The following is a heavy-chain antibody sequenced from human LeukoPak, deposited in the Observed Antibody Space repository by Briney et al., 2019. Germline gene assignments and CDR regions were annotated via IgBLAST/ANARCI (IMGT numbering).Heavy chain of an antibody. CDR1: GFTFGVYW. CDR3: ARSWDYYYYYFDV. J-gene: IGHJ6*03. V-gene: IGHV3-7*01. Sequence: GGSLRLACAASGFTFGVYWMTWVRQAPGKGLEWVANIKPDGTEKYYVDSVKGRFTISRDNADNSLFLHMDRLRAEDTAVYYCARSWDYYYYYFDVWGKGTTVTVSS. CDR2: IKPDGTEK. D-gene: IGHD1-26*01.